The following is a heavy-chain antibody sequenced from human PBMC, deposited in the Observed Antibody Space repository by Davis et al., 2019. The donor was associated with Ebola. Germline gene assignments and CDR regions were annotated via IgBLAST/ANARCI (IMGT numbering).Heavy chain of an antibody. V-gene: IGHV1-2*04. D-gene: IGHD6-19*01. J-gene: IGHJ6*02. Sequence: ASVKVSCKASGGTFSSYAISWVRQAPGQGLEWMGWINPNSGGTNYAQKFQGWVTMTRDTSISTAYMELSRLRSDDTAVYYCATSWLGREDYYYGMDVWGQGTTVTVSS. CDR1: GGTFSSYA. CDR3: ATSWLGREDYYYGMDV. CDR2: INPNSGGT.